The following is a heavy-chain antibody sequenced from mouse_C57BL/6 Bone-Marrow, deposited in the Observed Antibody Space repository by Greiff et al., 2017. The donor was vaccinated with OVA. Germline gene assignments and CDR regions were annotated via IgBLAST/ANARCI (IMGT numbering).Heavy chain of an antibody. CDR3: AREENYDYGREAWFAY. V-gene: IGHV5-17*01. Sequence: EVHLVESGGGLVKPGGSLKLSCAASGFTFSDYGMHWVRQAPEKGLEWVAYISSGSSTIYYADTVKGRFTISRDNAKNTLFLQMTSLRSEDTAMYYCAREENYDYGREAWFAYWGQGTLVTVSA. J-gene: IGHJ3*01. D-gene: IGHD2-4*01. CDR1: GFTFSDYG. CDR2: ISSGSSTI.